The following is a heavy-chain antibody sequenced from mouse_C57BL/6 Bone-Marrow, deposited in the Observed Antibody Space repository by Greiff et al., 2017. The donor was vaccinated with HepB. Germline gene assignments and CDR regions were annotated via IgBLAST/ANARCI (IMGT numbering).Heavy chain of an antibody. D-gene: IGHD2-3*01. V-gene: IGHV5-17*01. Sequence: EVKVVESGGGLVKPGGSLKLSCAASGFTFSDYGMHWVRQAPEKGLEWVAYISSGSSTIYYADTVKGRFTISRDNAKNTLFLQMTSLRSEDTAMYYCVYDARYFDVWGTGTTVTVS. CDR2: ISSGSSTI. CDR3: VYDARYFDV. J-gene: IGHJ1*03. CDR1: GFTFSDYG.